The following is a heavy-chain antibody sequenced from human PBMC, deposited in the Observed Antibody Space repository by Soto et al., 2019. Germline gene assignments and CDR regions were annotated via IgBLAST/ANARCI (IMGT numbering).Heavy chain of an antibody. V-gene: IGHV3-74*01. CDR1: GFTFSNYW. Sequence: GGSLRLSCATSGFTFSNYWIHWVRQAPGEGLVWVSRINPDATTINYADSVKGRFTVSRDNAKNTLYLQMNSLRAEDTAVYYCATAGSYSFDHWGQGNLVPVSS. D-gene: IGHD3-10*01. CDR2: INPDATTI. J-gene: IGHJ4*02. CDR3: ATAGSYSFDH.